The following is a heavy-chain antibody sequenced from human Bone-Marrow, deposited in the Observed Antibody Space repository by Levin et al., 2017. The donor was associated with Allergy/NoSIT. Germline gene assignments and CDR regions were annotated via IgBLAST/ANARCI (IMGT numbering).Heavy chain of an antibody. J-gene: IGHJ2*01. CDR2: IKSKTDGGTT. V-gene: IGHV3-15*01. CDR3: TTAYSSGWYVDARYFDR. Sequence: GGSLRLSCAASGFTFSNAWMSWVRQAPGKGLEWVGRIKSKTDGGTTDYAAPVKGRFTISRDDSKNTLYLQMNSLKTEDTAVYYCTTAYSSGWYVDARYFDRWGRGTLVTVSS. D-gene: IGHD6-19*01. CDR1: GFTFSNAW.